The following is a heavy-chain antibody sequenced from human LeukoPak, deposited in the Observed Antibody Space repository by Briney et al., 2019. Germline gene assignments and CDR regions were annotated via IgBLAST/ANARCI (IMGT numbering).Heavy chain of an antibody. J-gene: IGHJ6*02. V-gene: IGHV4-39*07. CDR3: ARVAAGTYWYYAMDV. CDR2: ISYTGST. CDR1: GDSIRNRSYY. Sequence: SSETLSLTCSVSGDSIRNRSYYWGWIRQPPGKGLAWIGSISYTGSTYYNPSLQSRVTISADMSKNHLSVKLSSVTAADTAVYYCARVAAGTYWYYAMDVWGQGTTVTVSS. D-gene: IGHD2-15*01.